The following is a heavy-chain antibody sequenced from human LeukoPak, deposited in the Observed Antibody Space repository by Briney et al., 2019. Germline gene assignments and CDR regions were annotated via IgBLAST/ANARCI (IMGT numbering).Heavy chain of an antibody. CDR1: GLTFSSYS. D-gene: IGHD3-10*01. CDR3: ATYDTLWYGELLSGYYYYYMDV. V-gene: IGHV3-23*01. J-gene: IGHJ6*03. Sequence: GGSLRLSCAASGLTFSSYSMNWVRQAPGKGLEWVSGISPSGDITYYADSVKGRFTISRDNSKNTLYLQMNSLRSEDTSVYDCATYDTLWYGELLSGYYYYYMDVWGKGTTVTVSS. CDR2: ISPSGDIT.